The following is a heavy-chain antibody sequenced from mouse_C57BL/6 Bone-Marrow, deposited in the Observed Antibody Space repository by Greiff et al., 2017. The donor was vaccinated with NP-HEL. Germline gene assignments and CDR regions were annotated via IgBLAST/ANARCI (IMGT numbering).Heavy chain of an antibody. J-gene: IGHJ3*01. D-gene: IGHD3-2*02. CDR1: GYTFTEYT. CDR2: FCPGGGSI. CDR3: AIHDSSGFPSWFAY. Sequence: VQLQESGAELVKPGASVKLSCKASGYTFTEYTIHWVQQRSGQGLEWIGWFCPGGGSIKYHEKLKDRVTLTGDNASSTVYMELSRLTSEDTAVYFGAIHDSSGFPSWFAYWGQGTLVTVSA. V-gene: IGHV1-62-2*01.